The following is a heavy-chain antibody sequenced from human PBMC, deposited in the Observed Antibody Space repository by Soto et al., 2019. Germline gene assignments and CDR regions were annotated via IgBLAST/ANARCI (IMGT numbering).Heavy chain of an antibody. CDR3: AKGDQERQWVFLQN. D-gene: IGHD2-8*01. Sequence: GALRVSWVDAGFSFSDYAMTWVRQAPGKGMEWASTISGSAGDKFYADSVKGRFTISRDNSKRTLYLEMKSLRAEDTAVYYCAKGDQERQWVFLQNWGQGTLVTVSS. V-gene: IGHV3-23*01. CDR1: GFSFSDYA. J-gene: IGHJ4*02. CDR2: ISGSAGDK.